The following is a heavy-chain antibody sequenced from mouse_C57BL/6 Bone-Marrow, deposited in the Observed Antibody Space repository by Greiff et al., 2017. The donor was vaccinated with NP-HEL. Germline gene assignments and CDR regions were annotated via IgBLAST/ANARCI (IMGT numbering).Heavy chain of an antibody. CDR1: GYAFSSSW. CDR2: IYPGDGDT. CDR3: ARSPIYYGAMDY. V-gene: IGHV1-82*01. J-gene: IGHJ4*01. D-gene: IGHD2-1*01. Sequence: VQLQQSGPELVKPGASVKISCTASGYAFSSSWLNWVQQRPGKGLEWIGRIYPGDGDTNYNGKFKGKATLTADKSSSTAYMQLSSLTSEDSAVYFCARSPIYYGAMDYWGQGTSVTVSS.